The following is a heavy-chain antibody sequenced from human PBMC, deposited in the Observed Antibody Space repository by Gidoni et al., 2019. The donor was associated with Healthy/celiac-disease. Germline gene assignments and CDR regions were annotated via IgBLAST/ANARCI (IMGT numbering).Heavy chain of an antibody. D-gene: IGHD3-10*01. V-gene: IGHV3-11*01. CDR3: ARGRDYYGSGSYGL. J-gene: IGHJ4*02. CDR1: GFSFRDYD. Sequence: GLVKPGGSLRLSCAASGFSFRDYDMSWIRQAPGKGLEWVSYISGSGSTIYYADSVKGRFTISRDNAKNSLYLQMNSLRAEDTAVYYCARGRDYYGSGSYGLWGQGTLVTVSS. CDR2: ISGSGSTI.